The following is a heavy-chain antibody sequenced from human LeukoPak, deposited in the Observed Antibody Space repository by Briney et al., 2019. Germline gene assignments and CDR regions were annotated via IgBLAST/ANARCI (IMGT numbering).Heavy chain of an antibody. V-gene: IGHV1-3*01. J-gene: IGHJ4*02. Sequence: ASVKVSCKASGYTFTGYYMHWVRQAPGQGLEWMGWINAGNGNTKYSQKFQGRVTITRDTSANTAYMEPGSLRSEDTAVYYCARDPIGSSWPYYFDYWGQGTLVTVSS. CDR1: GYTFTGYY. CDR2: INAGNGNT. D-gene: IGHD6-13*01. CDR3: ARDPIGSSWPYYFDY.